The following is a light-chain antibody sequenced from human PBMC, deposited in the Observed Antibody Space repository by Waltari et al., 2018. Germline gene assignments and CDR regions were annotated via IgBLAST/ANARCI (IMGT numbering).Light chain of an antibody. V-gene: IGKV3-20*01. J-gene: IGKJ1*01. Sequence: EIVLTQSPGTLSLSPGERATLSCRASQSVGRALVWYQQKPGQAPRLLIYDTSTRAPGIPDRFGGSGSGTDFSLTISRLEPEDFAVYYCQMYVKLPATFGQGTKVELK. CDR2: DTS. CDR3: QMYVKLPAT. CDR1: QSVGRA.